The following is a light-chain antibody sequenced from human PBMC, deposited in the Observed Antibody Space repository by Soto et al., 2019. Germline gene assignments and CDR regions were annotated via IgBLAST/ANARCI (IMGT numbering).Light chain of an antibody. Sequence: DIQMTQSPSTLSASVGDRVTITCRASQSISSWLAWYQQKPGKAPKLLIYDASSLESGVPSRFSGSGSGTEFTLTISSLQPDDFATYYGQQYNSYSTCGQGTKVDI. V-gene: IGKV1-5*01. J-gene: IGKJ1*01. CDR3: QQYNSYST. CDR2: DAS. CDR1: QSISSW.